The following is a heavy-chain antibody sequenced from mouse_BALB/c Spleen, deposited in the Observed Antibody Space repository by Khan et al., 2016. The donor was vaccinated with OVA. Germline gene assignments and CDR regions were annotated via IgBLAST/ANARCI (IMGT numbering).Heavy chain of an antibody. V-gene: IGHV2-6-1*01. D-gene: IGHD2-10*01. CDR1: GFSLTDYG. Sequence: VQLVESGPGLVAPSQSLSITCTISGFSLTDYGVHWLRQPPGKGLEWLVVIWSDGSTTYNSTLKSRLIISKDNSKSQVFLKMNSLQTDDTAMYYCARQTYYHYYIMDYWGQGTSVTVSS. CDR3: ARQTYYHYYIMDY. J-gene: IGHJ4*01. CDR2: IWSDGST.